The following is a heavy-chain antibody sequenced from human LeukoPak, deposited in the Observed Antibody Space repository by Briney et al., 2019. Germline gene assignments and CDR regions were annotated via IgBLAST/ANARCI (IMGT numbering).Heavy chain of an antibody. D-gene: IGHD6-19*01. V-gene: IGHV1-18*04. CDR3: ARGPGIAVAGVFDY. CDR2: ISGYTGRT. J-gene: IGHJ4*02. Sequence: ASVKVSCKASGYTFTSYGINWVQQAPGQGLEWLGWISGYTGRTNYVQKIQGRVTMTTDTSTNTAYMELRSLRSDDTAVYYCARGPGIAVAGVFDYWGQGSLVTVSS. CDR1: GYTFTSYG.